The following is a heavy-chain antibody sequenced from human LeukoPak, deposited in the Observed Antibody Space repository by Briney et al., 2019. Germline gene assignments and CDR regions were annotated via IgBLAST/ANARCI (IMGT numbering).Heavy chain of an antibody. J-gene: IGHJ5*02. CDR3: ARVYTSSSYCFDP. D-gene: IGHD6-6*01. V-gene: IGHV3-53*01. CDR1: GFTFGKYW. Sequence: PGGSLRLSCVASGFTFGKYWMSWVRQAPGKGLEWVSVIYSGGGTYYADSVKGRFTISRDNSKNTLYLQMNSLRAEDTAIYYCARVYTSSSYCFDPWGQGTLVTVSS. CDR2: IYSGGGT.